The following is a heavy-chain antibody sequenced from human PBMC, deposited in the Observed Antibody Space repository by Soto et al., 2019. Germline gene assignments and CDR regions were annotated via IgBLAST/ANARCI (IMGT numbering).Heavy chain of an antibody. Sequence: SETLSLTCAVSGGSISSSNWWSWVRQPPGKGLEWIGEIYYSGSTNYNPSLKSRVTISVDTSKNQFSLKLSSVTAADTAVYYCALAAAGTGLFDYWGQGTTVTVSS. CDR1: GGSISSSNW. D-gene: IGHD6-13*01. CDR2: IYYSGST. V-gene: IGHV4-4*02. J-gene: IGHJ4*02. CDR3: ALAAAGTGLFDY.